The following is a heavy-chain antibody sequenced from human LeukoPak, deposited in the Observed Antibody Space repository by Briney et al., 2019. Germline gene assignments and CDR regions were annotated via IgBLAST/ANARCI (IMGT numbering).Heavy chain of an antibody. V-gene: IGHV4-34*01. Sequence: SETLSLTCAVYGGSFSGYYWSWIRQPPGKGLEWIGEINHSGSTNYNPSLKSRVTISVDTSKNQFSLKLSSVTAADTAVYYYARGRAMVHWGQGTLVTVSS. CDR2: INHSGST. D-gene: IGHD5-18*01. CDR3: ARGRAMVH. CDR1: GGSFSGYY. J-gene: IGHJ4*02.